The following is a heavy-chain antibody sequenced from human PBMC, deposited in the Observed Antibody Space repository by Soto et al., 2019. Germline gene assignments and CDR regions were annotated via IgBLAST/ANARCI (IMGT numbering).Heavy chain of an antibody. V-gene: IGHV3-74*01. CDR3: ASWEGNYYYYGMDV. D-gene: IGHD1-26*01. Sequence: GSLRLSCAASGFTFSSYWMHWVRQAPGKGLVWVSRINSDGSSTSYADSVKGRFTISRDNAKNTLYLQMNSLRAEDTAVYYCASWEGNYYYYGMDVWGQGTTVTVSS. J-gene: IGHJ6*02. CDR1: GFTFSSYW. CDR2: INSDGSST.